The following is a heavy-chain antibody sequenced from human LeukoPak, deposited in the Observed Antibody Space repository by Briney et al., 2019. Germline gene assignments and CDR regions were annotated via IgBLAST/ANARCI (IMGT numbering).Heavy chain of an antibody. Sequence: SETLSLTCTVSDGSISSRSYYWGWIRQPPGKGLEWIGTIYYSGNTHYNPSLQSRVTISVDTSKNQFSLKLSSVTAADTAVYYCARCITRTVFIAPTTNWFDPWGQGTLVTVSS. V-gene: IGHV4-39*01. CDR3: ARCITRTVFIAPTTNWFDP. CDR2: IYYSGNT. J-gene: IGHJ5*02. CDR1: DGSISSRSYY. D-gene: IGHD3-10*01.